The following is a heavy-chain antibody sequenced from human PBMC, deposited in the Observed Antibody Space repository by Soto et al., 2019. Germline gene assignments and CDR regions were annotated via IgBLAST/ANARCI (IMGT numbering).Heavy chain of an antibody. CDR1: GGSFSGYY. CDR2: INHSGST. Sequence: SETLSLTCAVYGGSFSGYYWSWIRQPPGKGLEWIGEINHSGSTNYNPSLKSRVTISVDTSKNQFSLKLSSVTAADTAVYYCARGTSSSWYGYYYYGMDVWGQGITVTVSS. J-gene: IGHJ6*02. CDR3: ARGTSSSWYGYYYYGMDV. V-gene: IGHV4-34*01. D-gene: IGHD6-13*01.